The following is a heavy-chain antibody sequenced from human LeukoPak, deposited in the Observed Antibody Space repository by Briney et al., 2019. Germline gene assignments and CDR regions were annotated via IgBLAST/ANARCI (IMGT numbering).Heavy chain of an antibody. Sequence: PGGSLSLSCAVSGFTSYSDYMSWVRQAPGRGLEWVASLKKDGSERTYVDSVKGRFSISRDSAKNSLYLQMNGLGAEDTAVYYCATGRATNKYWGQGVLVTVSS. CDR2: LKKDGSER. J-gene: IGHJ4*02. CDR1: GFTSYSDY. CDR3: ATGRATNKY. V-gene: IGHV3-7*01. D-gene: IGHD1-26*01.